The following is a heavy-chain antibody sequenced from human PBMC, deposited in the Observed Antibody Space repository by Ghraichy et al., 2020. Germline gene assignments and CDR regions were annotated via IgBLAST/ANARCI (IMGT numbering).Heavy chain of an antibody. V-gene: IGHV3-23*01. CDR3: AKDDVKWGSYYYGMDV. D-gene: IGHD2-15*01. CDR1: GITFSSYV. Sequence: GGSLRLSCAASGITFSSYVMSWVRQAPGKGLEWVSGITDSGGNTFYADCVKGRFTISRDNSKNTLYLQMNSLRAEDTAVYYCAKDDVKWGSYYYGMDVWGQGTTVTVSS. J-gene: IGHJ6*02. CDR2: ITDSGGNT.